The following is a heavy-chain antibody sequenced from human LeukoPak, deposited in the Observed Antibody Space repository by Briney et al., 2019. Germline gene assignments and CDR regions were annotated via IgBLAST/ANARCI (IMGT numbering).Heavy chain of an antibody. V-gene: IGHV3-21*01. J-gene: IGHJ3*02. D-gene: IGHD3-10*01. CDR2: ISTSSSYI. CDR3: AREWGSGSQYAFDI. CDR1: GFTFSSYS. Sequence: GGSLRLSCAASGFTFSSYSMNWVRQAPGKGLEWVSSISTSSSYIYYADSVKGRFTISRDDAKNSLYLQMNSLRAEDTAVYYCAREWGSGSQYAFDIWGQGTMVTVSS.